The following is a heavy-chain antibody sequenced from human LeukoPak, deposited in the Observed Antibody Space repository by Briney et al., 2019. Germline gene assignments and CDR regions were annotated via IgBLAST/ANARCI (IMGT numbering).Heavy chain of an antibody. J-gene: IGHJ3*02. V-gene: IGHV5-51*01. D-gene: IGHD2-15*01. CDR1: GYSFTTYW. Sequence: GESLKISCKASGYSFTTYWIAWVRQMPGKGLEWMAIIYPSDSDIRYSPSFQGQVSISADKSISTAYLQWSSLKASDTAIYYCARENGGLGILSFFDIWGQGTMVTVSS. CDR2: IYPSDSDI. CDR3: ARENGGLGILSFFDI.